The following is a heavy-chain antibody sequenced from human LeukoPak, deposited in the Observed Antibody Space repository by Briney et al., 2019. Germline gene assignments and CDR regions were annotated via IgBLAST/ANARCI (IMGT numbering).Heavy chain of an antibody. CDR3: ARDPGASAYYDILTGGGYFDY. CDR1: GFTFSSYA. V-gene: IGHV3-21*01. Sequence: GGSLRLSCAASGFTFSSYAMSWVRRAPGKGLEWVSSISSSSSYIYYADSVKGRFTISRDNAKNSLYLQMNSLRAEDTAVYYCARDPGASAYYDILTGGGYFDYWGQGTLVTVSS. J-gene: IGHJ4*02. D-gene: IGHD3-9*01. CDR2: ISSSSSYI.